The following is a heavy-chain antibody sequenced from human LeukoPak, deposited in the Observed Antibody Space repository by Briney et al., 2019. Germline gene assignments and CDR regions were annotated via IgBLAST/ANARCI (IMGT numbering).Heavy chain of an antibody. CDR2: INPSGGST. D-gene: IGHD1-1*01. V-gene: IGHV1-46*01. CDR3: ARGSSVIQLEPGLVDY. Sequence: ASVKVSCKASGYTFTSYYMHWVRQAPGQGLEWMGIINPSGGSTSYAQKFQGRVTITRNTSISTAYMELSSLRSEDTAVYYCARGSSVIQLEPGLVDYWGQGTLVTVSS. J-gene: IGHJ4*02. CDR1: GYTFTSYY.